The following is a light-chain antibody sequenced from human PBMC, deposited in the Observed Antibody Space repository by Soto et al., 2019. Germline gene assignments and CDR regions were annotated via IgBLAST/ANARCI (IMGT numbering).Light chain of an antibody. J-gene: IGKJ5*01. CDR1: QSVSNNY. CDR2: GAS. CDR3: QQSYSTPIT. V-gene: IGKV3-20*01. Sequence: EIVLTQSPGTLSLSPGERATLSCRASQSVSNNYLAWYQQKPGQAPRLLIYGASSRATGIPDRFSGSGSGTDFTLTISRLEPEDFATYYCQQSYSTPITFGQGTRLEIK.